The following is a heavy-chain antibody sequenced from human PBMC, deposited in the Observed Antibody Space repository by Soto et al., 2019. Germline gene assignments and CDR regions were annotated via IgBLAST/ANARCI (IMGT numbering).Heavy chain of an antibody. J-gene: IGHJ4*02. V-gene: IGHV2-70*11. Sequence: CGPTLVNPTQILTLTCTFPGFSLSTSGMCVSWIRQPPGKALEWLARIDWNDDKYYRTSLKTRPTISKDTSKNQVVFKMTNMDPVDTANYYCARTKWADYDYWSQGTVVTVS. CDR1: GFSLSTSGMC. CDR3: ARTKWADYDY. D-gene: IGHD1-26*01. CDR2: IDWNDDK.